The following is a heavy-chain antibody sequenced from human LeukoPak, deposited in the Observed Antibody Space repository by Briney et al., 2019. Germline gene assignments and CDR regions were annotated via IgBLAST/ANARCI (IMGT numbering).Heavy chain of an antibody. J-gene: IGHJ4*02. V-gene: IGHV1-69*13. D-gene: IGHD6-13*01. CDR3: ARTPFIAAADFPDY. CDR1: GGTFSSYA. CDR2: IIPIFGTA. Sequence: SVKVSCKASGGTFSSYAISWVRQAPGQGLEWMGGIIPIFGTANYAQKFQGRVTITADESTSTAYMELRSLRSDDTAVYYCARTPFIAAADFPDYWGQGTLVTVSS.